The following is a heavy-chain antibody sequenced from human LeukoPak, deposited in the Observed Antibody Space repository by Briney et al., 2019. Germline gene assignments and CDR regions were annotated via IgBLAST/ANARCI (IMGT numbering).Heavy chain of an antibody. D-gene: IGHD2-2*01. V-gene: IGHV3-15*01. Sequence: GGXXXXXXAAXGFTFSNAWMXWVRQAPGKGLEWVGRIKSKNDXGTKEYAAPVKGRFTIARDETKNKRYLKRHRLKTEDTAVYYCTTDVGPYCSSTSCLNWFDPCGQGTLVTVSS. CDR2: IKSKNDXGTK. CDR3: TTDVGPYCSSTSCLNWFDP. J-gene: IGHJ5*02. CDR1: GFTFSNAW.